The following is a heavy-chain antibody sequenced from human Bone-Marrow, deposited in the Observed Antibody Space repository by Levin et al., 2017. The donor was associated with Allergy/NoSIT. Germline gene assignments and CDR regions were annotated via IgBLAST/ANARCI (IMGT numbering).Heavy chain of an antibody. V-gene: IGHV3-66*01. Sequence: GESLKISCAASGFTVSSNYMSWVRQAPGKGLEWVSVIYSGGSTYYADSVKGRFTISRDSSKNTLYLQMNSLRAEDTAVYYCARDLPLHYWGQGTLVTVSS. CDR1: GFTVSSNY. CDR3: ARDLPLHY. J-gene: IGHJ4*02. CDR2: IYSGGST.